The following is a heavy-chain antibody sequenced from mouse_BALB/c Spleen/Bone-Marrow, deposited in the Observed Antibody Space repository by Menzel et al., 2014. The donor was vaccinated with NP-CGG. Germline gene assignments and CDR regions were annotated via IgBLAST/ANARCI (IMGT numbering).Heavy chain of an antibody. V-gene: IGHV5-12-1*01. CDR1: GFAFSSYD. J-gene: IGHJ3*01. CDR2: ISSGGGST. D-gene: IGHD1-1*01. Sequence: EVKLVESGGGLVKPGGSLKLSCAASGFAFSSYDMSWVRQTPEKRLEWVAYISSGGGSTYYPDTVKGRFTISRDNAKNTLYLQMSSLKSEDTAMYYCARHRQLTTANRGQGTLVTVSA. CDR3: ARHRQLTTAN.